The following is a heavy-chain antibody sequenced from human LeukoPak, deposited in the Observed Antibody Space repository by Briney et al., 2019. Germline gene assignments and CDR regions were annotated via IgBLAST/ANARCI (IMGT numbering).Heavy chain of an antibody. CDR2: ISGDGGST. CDR3: AKDVCSGGSCYSDY. D-gene: IGHD2-15*01. V-gene: IGHV3-43*02. CDR1: GFTFDDYA. Sequence: GGSLRLSCAASGFTFDDYAMHWVRQAPGKGLEWVSLISGDGGSTYCADSVKGRFTISRDNSKNSLYLQMNSLRTEDTALYYCAKDVCSGGSCYSDYWGQGTLVTVSS. J-gene: IGHJ4*02.